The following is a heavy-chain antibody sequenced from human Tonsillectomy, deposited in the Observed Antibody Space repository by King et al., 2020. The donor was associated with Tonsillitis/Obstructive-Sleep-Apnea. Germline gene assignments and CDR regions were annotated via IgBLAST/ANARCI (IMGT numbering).Heavy chain of an antibody. CDR3: AREALDAFDI. CDR1: GGSISSYY. J-gene: IGHJ3*02. CDR2: IYYSGST. Sequence: QLQESGPGLVKPSETLSLTCTVSGGSISSYYWSWIRQPPGKGLEWIGYIYYSGSTKYIPSLKSRVTISIDTSKNQFSLELSSVTAADTAVYYCAREALDAFDIWGQGTMVTVSS. V-gene: IGHV4-59*01.